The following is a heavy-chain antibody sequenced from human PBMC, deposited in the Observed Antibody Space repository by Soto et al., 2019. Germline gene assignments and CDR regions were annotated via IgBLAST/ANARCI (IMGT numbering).Heavy chain of an antibody. V-gene: IGHV4-31*03. CDR3: ARDFVVPAAMSLDRYYYYGMDV. D-gene: IGHD2-2*01. CDR2: IYYSGST. Sequence: SETLSLTCTVSGGSISSGGYYWSWIRQHPGKGLEWIGYIYYSGSTYYNPSLKSRVTISVDTSKNQFSLKLSSVTAEDTAVYYCARDFVVPAAMSLDRYYYYGMDVWGQGTTVTVSS. J-gene: IGHJ6*02. CDR1: GGSISSGGYY.